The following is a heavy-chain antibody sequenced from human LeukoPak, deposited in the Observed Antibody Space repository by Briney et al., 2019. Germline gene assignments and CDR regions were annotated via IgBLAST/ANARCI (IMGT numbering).Heavy chain of an antibody. CDR3: AKDTGDIVATIFDY. CDR2: IGGSGGRT. J-gene: IGHJ4*02. V-gene: IGHV3-23*01. Sequence: GGSLRLSCAASGFTFSKYAMSWVRQAPGKGLEWVSAIGGSGGRTFYADSVKGRFTISRDNSKNTLYLQMNSLRAEDTAVYYCAKDTGDIVATIFDYWGQGTLVTVSS. D-gene: IGHD5-12*01. CDR1: GFTFSKYA.